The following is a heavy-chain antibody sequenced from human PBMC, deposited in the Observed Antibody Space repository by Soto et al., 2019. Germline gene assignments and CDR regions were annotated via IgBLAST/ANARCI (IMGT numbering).Heavy chain of an antibody. CDR2: FRSGGDDDTT. V-gene: IGHV3-23*01. Sequence: GGSLRLSCAASGFTFSSYAISWVRQAPWKGLEWVSGFRSGGDDDTTYYADSVRGRFTISRDNSKNTLFLQMNSLRAEDTAIYYCAKKVNSGSGRPFFDYGGQGTLVTSPQ. CDR3: AKKVNSGSGRPFFDY. CDR1: GFTFSSYA. D-gene: IGHD3-10*01. J-gene: IGHJ4*02.